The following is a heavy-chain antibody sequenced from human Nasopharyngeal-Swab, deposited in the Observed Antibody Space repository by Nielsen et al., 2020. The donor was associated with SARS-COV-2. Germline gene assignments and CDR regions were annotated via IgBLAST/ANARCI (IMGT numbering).Heavy chain of an antibody. J-gene: IGHJ4*02. D-gene: IGHD2-15*01. CDR1: GYSFTSSW. CDR3: ATPTGYCRSGSCFAAY. V-gene: IGHV5-51*01. CDR2: IYPGDSDT. Sequence: KVSCKASGYSFTSSWIGWVRQMPGKGLEWMGIIYPGDSDTKYRPSFQGHVTISADKSISTAFLQWNSLEASDTAMYYCATPTGYCRSGSCFAAYWGQGTLVTVSS.